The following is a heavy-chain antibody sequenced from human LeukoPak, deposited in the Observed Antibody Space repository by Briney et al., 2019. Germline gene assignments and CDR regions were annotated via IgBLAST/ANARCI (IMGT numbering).Heavy chain of an antibody. CDR1: GFTFSTYA. J-gene: IGHJ4*02. CDR3: AKHLTNTASLDY. CDR2: ISDSGDRT. D-gene: IGHD2-8*01. Sequence: GGSLRLSCAGTGTGFTFSTYAMSWVRQAPGKGLEWVSSISDSGDRTFYADSAKGRLTISRDNSKNMVYLQLSSLRVEDTAVYHCAKHLTNTASLDYWGQGTLVTVSS. V-gene: IGHV3-23*01.